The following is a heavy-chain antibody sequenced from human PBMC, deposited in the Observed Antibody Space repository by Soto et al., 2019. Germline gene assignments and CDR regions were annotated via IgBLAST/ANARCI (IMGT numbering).Heavy chain of an antibody. CDR3: ARGGYDFWSGYYVRGDYYMDV. V-gene: IGHV3-7*04. Sequence: GGSLRLSCAASGFTFSSCWMSWVRQAPGEGLEWVANIKQDGSEEYYVDSVKGRFTISRDNAKNSLYLQMNSLRAEDTAVYYCARGGYDFWSGYYVRGDYYMDVWGKGTTVTVSS. J-gene: IGHJ6*03. CDR2: IKQDGSEE. CDR1: GFTFSSCW. D-gene: IGHD3-3*01.